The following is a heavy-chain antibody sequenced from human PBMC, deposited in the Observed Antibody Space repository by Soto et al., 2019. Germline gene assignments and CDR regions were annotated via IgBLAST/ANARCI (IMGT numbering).Heavy chain of an antibody. CDR3: ARGGLDSSWDLVDY. CDR2: IGTAGDT. D-gene: IGHD6-13*01. V-gene: IGHV3-13*01. Sequence: EVQLVESGGGLVQPGGSLRLSCAASGFTFSSYDMHWVRQATGKGLEWVSAIGTAGDTYYPGSVKGRFTISRENAKNSLYLQMNSLRAEDTAVYYCARGGLDSSWDLVDYWGQGTLVTVSS. J-gene: IGHJ4*02. CDR1: GFTFSSYD.